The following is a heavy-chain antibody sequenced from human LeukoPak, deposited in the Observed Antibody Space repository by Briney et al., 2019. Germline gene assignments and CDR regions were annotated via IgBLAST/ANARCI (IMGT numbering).Heavy chain of an antibody. D-gene: IGHD6-19*01. CDR2: VYTDGGRT. V-gene: IGHV3-74*01. CDR3: ARGSSGWYIDY. J-gene: IGHJ4*02. Sequence: GGSLRLSCAASGFTFSAYWMHWVRQAPGKGLEWVSRVYTDGGRTSYADSVEGRVTISRDNAKSTLYLQMTSLRDEDTAVYYCARGSSGWYIDYWGQGTLLTVSS. CDR1: GFTFSAYW.